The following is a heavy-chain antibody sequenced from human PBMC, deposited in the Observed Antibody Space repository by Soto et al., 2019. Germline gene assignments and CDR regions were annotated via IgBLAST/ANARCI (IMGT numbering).Heavy chain of an antibody. CDR1: GFTFTSSA. V-gene: IGHV1-58*01. D-gene: IGHD6-19*01. Sequence: PAASVKLAGNASGFTFTSSAVQWVRQARGQRLEWIGWIVVGSGNTNYAQKFQERVTITRDMSTSTAYMELSSLRSEDTAVYYCAAPLPQGLAVAPYYYYGMDVWGQGTTVTVSS. CDR2: IVVGSGNT. CDR3: AAPLPQGLAVAPYYYYGMDV. J-gene: IGHJ6*02.